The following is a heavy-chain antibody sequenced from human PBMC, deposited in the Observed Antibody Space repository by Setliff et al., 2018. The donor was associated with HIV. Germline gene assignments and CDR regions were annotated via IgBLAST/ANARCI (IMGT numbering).Heavy chain of an antibody. V-gene: IGHV3-23*01. D-gene: IGHD1-26*01. J-gene: IGHJ4*02. CDR2: ISGSGGST. CDR1: GFTFSSYA. Sequence: GSLRLSCAASGFTFSSYAMSWVRQAPGKGLEWVSSISGSGGSTYYADSVKGRFTISRDNSKDTLYLQMNSLRAEDTAVYYCAKDPNSGSYYRTTVGCYFDYWGQGTLVTAPQ. CDR3: AKDPNSGSYYRTTVGCYFDY.